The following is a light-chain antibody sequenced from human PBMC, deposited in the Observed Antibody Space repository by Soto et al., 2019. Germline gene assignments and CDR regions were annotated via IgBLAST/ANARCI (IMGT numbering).Light chain of an antibody. J-gene: IGKJ1*01. V-gene: IGKV1-5*03. Sequence: DIQMTQSPSTLSASVGDRVAIPCRASQSISSSLAWYQQKPGKAPKLLIYKASSLESGVPSRFSGSGSGTDFTLTISSLQPEDSATYYCQQSDSMPWTFGQGTKVDIK. CDR3: QQSDSMPWT. CDR2: KAS. CDR1: QSISSS.